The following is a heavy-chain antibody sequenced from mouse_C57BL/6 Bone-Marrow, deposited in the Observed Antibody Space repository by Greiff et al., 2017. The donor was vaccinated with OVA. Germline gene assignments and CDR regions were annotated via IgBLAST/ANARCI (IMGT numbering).Heavy chain of an antibody. CDR3: ARELAY. CDR2: IHPNSGST. V-gene: IGHV1-64*01. J-gene: IGHJ3*01. Sequence: VQLQQPGAELVKPGASVTLSCKASGYTFTSYWMHWVKQRPGQGLEWIGMIHPNSGSTNYNEKFKSKATLTVDKSSSTAYMQLSSLTSEDSAVYYCARELAYWGQGTLVTVSA. CDR1: GYTFTSYW.